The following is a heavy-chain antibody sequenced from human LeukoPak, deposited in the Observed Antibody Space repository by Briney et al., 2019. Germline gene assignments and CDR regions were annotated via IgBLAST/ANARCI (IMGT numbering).Heavy chain of an antibody. D-gene: IGHD3-10*01. V-gene: IGHV3-48*01. CDR3: ARIEGVSTHNLFDP. Sequence: PGGSLRLSCAASGFAFSTYSMTWVRQAPGKGLEWISYITSTSITIYYPDSVKGRFTISRDNAKNLLFLQMNSLRAEDTAVYYCARIEGVSTHNLFDPWGQGTLVPVSS. CDR1: GFAFSTYS. CDR2: ITSTSITI. J-gene: IGHJ5*02.